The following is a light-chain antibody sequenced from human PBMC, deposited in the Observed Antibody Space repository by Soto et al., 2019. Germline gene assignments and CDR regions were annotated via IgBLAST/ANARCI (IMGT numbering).Light chain of an antibody. CDR3: CSYTTSNFRQIV. CDR2: DVS. V-gene: IGLV2-14*01. Sequence: QSVLTQPASVSGSPGQSITISCTGTSSDVCGYNYVSWYQQQPGKAPKFMIYDVSNRPSGVSNRFSGSKSGNTASLTISGLQAEDVADYYCCSYTTSNFRQIVFGTGPKVTV. CDR1: SSDVCGYNY. J-gene: IGLJ1*01.